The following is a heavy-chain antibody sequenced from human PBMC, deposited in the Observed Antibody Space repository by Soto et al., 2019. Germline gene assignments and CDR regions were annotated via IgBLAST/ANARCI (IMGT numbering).Heavy chain of an antibody. J-gene: IGHJ4*02. CDR3: ARAVSGQWLVPNPFDY. CDR1: GYTFTTNA. D-gene: IGHD6-19*01. CDR2: INAGNSNT. V-gene: IGHV1-3*01. Sequence: ASVKVSCKASGYTFTTNAIHLVRQAPGQRLEWMGWINAGNSNTKYSQKFQGRVTITRDTSASTAYMELSSLRSEDTAVYYCARAVSGQWLVPNPFDYWGQGTLVTVSS.